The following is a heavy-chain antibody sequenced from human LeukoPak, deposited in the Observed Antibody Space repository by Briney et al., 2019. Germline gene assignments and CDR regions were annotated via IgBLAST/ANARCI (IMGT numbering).Heavy chain of an antibody. J-gene: IGHJ5*02. Sequence: SETLSLTCAVYGGSFSGYYWSWIRQPPGKGLEWIGEINHSGSTNYNPSLKSRVTISVDTSKNQFSLKLSSVTAADTAVYYCARRNGGRSWFDPWGQGTLVTVSS. CDR3: ARRNGGRSWFDP. D-gene: IGHD2-15*01. CDR1: GGSFSGYY. CDR2: INHSGST. V-gene: IGHV4-34*01.